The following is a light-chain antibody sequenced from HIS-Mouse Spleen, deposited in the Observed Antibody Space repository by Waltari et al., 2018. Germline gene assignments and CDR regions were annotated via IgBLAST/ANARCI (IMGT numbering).Light chain of an antibody. CDR3: YSTDSSGNHRV. J-gene: IGLJ2*01. CDR2: EDS. Sequence: SYELTQPPSVSVSPGQTARITCSGDALQKKYYYRYQQKSGHAPVLVIYEDSKRPSGIPESFSGSSSGTMATLTISGAQVEDEADYYCYSTDSSGNHRVFGGGTKLTVL. CDR1: ALQKKY. V-gene: IGLV3-10*01.